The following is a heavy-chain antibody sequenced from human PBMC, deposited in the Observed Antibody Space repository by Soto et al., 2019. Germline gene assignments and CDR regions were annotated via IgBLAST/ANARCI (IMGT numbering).Heavy chain of an antibody. Sequence: ASVKVSCKASGYTFTGYYMHWVRQAPGQGLEWMGWINPNSGGTNYAQKFQGWVTMTRDTSISTAYMELSRLRSDDTAVYYCARAYSSSWYYFDYWAREPWSPSPQ. CDR3: ARAYSSSWYYFDY. CDR1: GYTFTGYY. J-gene: IGHJ4*02. V-gene: IGHV1-2*04. CDR2: INPNSGGT. D-gene: IGHD6-13*01.